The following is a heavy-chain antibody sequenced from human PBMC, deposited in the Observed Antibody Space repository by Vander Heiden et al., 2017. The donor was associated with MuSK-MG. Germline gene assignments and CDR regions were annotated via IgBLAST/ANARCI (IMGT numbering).Heavy chain of an antibody. CDR2: IYPGDSDT. J-gene: IGHJ5*02. D-gene: IGHD2-2*01. V-gene: IGHV5-51*01. Sequence: EVQLVQSGAEVKKPGESLKISCEVSGFRFTSYWIGWVRQMPGKGLEWMGIIYPGDSDTRYSPSFQGQVTISADKSISTAYLQWSSLKASDTAMYYCARRAGCSSTSCYEGWFDPWGQGTLVTVSS. CDR3: ARRAGCSSTSCYEGWFDP. CDR1: GFRFTSYW.